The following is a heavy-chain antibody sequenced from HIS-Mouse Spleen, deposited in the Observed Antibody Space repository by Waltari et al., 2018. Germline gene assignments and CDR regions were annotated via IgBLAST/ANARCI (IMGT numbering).Heavy chain of an antibody. Sequence: QLQLQESGPGLVKPSETLSLTCTVSGGSISSSSYYWGWIRQPPGKWLEWIGSIYYSGGTCHNPSLKSRVTISVDTSKNQFALKLSSVTAADTAVYYCAREIPYSSSWYDWYFDLWGRGTLVTVSS. D-gene: IGHD6-13*01. J-gene: IGHJ2*01. CDR3: AREIPYSSSWYDWYFDL. CDR2: IYYSGGT. CDR1: GGSISSSSYY. V-gene: IGHV4-39*07.